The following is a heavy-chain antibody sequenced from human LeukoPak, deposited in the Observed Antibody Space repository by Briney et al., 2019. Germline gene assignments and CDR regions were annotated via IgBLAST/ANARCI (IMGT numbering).Heavy chain of an antibody. CDR1: GNTFSSYA. V-gene: IGHV7-4-1*02. CDR2: INTNTGNP. CDR3: ARVSAAAGTDY. D-gene: IGHD6-13*01. J-gene: IGHJ4*02. Sequence: ASVKVSCKASGNTFSSYAMNWVRQAPGQGLEWMGWINTNTGNPTYAQGFTGRFVFSLDTSVSTAYLQISSLKAEDTAVYYCARVSAAAGTDYWGQGTLVTVSS.